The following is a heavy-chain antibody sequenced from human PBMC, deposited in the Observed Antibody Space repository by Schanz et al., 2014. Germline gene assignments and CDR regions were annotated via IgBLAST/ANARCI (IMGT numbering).Heavy chain of an antibody. V-gene: IGHV1-18*04. J-gene: IGHJ1*01. CDR3: AGATYSSSWYGGSEYFQH. CDR1: GYTFTSYG. CDR2: ISPYNGKT. Sequence: QVQLVQSGPEVKKPGASVKVSCKASGYTFTSYGISWVRQAPGQGLEWMGWISPYNGKTKYAQKVQGRVTMTTDTSTSTAYMELRSLRSDDTAVYYCAGATYSSSWYGGSEYFQHWGQGTLVTVSS. D-gene: IGHD6-13*01.